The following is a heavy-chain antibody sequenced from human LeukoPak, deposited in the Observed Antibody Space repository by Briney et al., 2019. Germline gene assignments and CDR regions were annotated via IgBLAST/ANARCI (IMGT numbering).Heavy chain of an antibody. CDR1: GGSVSGYY. Sequence: PSETLSLTCTVSGGSVSGYYWSWIRQPAGKGLEWIGRIYASGSTNYNPSLKSRVTMSVDTSNNQFSLKLNSVTAADTAVYYCVRGEGAAAGRAFDIWGQGTMVTVS. CDR2: IYASGST. D-gene: IGHD6-13*01. V-gene: IGHV4-4*07. CDR3: VRGEGAAAGRAFDI. J-gene: IGHJ3*02.